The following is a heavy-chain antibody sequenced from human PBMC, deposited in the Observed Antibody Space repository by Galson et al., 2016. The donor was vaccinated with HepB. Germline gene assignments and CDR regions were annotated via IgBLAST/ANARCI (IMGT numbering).Heavy chain of an antibody. CDR1: GFIFSSYG. J-gene: IGHJ6*02. D-gene: IGHD4-23*01. V-gene: IGHV3-33*01. CDR3: ARPPRGGYGGNSLLRYYGKDV. CDR2: IWYDGSNK. Sequence: SLRLSCAASGFIFSSYGMHWVRQAPGKGLEWVAVIWYDGSNKYYADSVKGRFTISRDNSKNRLYLQMNSLRAEDTAVYYCARPPRGGYGGNSLLRYYGKDVWGQGTTVTVSS.